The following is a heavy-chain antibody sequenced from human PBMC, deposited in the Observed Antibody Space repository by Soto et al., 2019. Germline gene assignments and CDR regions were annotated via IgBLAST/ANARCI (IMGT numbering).Heavy chain of an antibody. Sequence: GGSLRLSCAASGFTFSSYAMSWVRQAPGKGLEWVSAISGSGGSTYYADSVKGRFTISRDNSKNTLYLQMNSLRAEDTAVYYCAKSGGGDPIYYYYYYYMDVWGKGTTVTVSS. J-gene: IGHJ6*03. CDR2: ISGSGGST. CDR3: AKSGGGDPIYYYYYYYMDV. V-gene: IGHV3-23*01. D-gene: IGHD2-21*02. CDR1: GFTFSSYA.